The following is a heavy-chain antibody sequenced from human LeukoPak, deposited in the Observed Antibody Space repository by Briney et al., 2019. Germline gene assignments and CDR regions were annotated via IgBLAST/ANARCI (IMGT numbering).Heavy chain of an antibody. CDR3: ARGDFWSGTGAFDI. CDR1: GGSISSYY. D-gene: IGHD3-3*01. CDR2: IYYSGST. J-gene: IGHJ3*02. Sequence: SQTLSLTCTVSGGSISSYYWSWIRQPPGKGLEWIGYIYYSGSTNYNPSLKSRVTISVDTSKNQFSLKLSSVTAADTAVYYCARGDFWSGTGAFDIWGQGTMVTVSS. V-gene: IGHV4-59*12.